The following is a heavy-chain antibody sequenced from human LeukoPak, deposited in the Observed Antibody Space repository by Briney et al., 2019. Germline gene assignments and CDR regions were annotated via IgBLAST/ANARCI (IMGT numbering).Heavy chain of an antibody. CDR1: GASFSSGSYY. Sequence: SETLSLTCNVSGASFSSGSYYWSWIRQPPGKELEWIGYIYYSGSTSYNPSLKSRVTISVDTSKNQFSLKLSSVTAADAAVYYCARLQEGSSSDHYYYGMDVWGQGTTVTVSS. J-gene: IGHJ6*02. D-gene: IGHD6-6*01. CDR2: IYYSGST. CDR3: ARLQEGSSSDHYYYGMDV. V-gene: IGHV4-61*01.